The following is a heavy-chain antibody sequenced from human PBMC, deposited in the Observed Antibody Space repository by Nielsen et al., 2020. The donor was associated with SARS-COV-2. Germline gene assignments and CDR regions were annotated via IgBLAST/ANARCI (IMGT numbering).Heavy chain of an antibody. Sequence: GGSLRLSCAASGFTFDDYAMHWVRQAPGKGLEWVSGISWNSGSIGYADSVKGRFTISRDNAKNSLYLQMNSLRAEDTAVYYCARDLGRPSLGDNWFDPWGQGTLVTVSS. CDR3: ARDLGRPSLGDNWFDP. V-gene: IGHV3-9*01. CDR1: GFTFDDYA. CDR2: ISWNSGSI. D-gene: IGHD3-16*01. J-gene: IGHJ5*02.